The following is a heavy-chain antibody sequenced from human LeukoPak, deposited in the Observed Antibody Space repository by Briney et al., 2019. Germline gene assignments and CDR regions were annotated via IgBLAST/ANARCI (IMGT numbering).Heavy chain of an antibody. CDR2: ISSSSSYI. D-gene: IGHD2-2*01. Sequence: PGGSLRLSCAASGFTFSSYSMNWVRQAPGKGLEWVSSISSSSSYIYYADSVKGRFTISRDNAKNSLYLQMNSLRAEDTAVYYCARYCSSTSCYPDAFDIWGQGTMVTVSS. CDR1: GFTFSSYS. CDR3: ARYCSSTSCYPDAFDI. J-gene: IGHJ3*02. V-gene: IGHV3-21*01.